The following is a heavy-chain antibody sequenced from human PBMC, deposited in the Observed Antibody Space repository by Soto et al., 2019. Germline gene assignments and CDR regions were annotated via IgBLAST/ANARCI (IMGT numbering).Heavy chain of an antibody. Sequence: EVQLAESGGTLVQPGGSLRLSCAVSGFTFSAYWMSWVRQAPGKGLELVAILNYDGSQTYYVDSVRGRFSISRDNTKNSLYPQMNSLRVEVTVVYFCARGGGHNLEYWGQGALVTVSS. D-gene: IGHD1-1*01. CDR3: ARGGGHNLEY. CDR2: LNYDGSQT. V-gene: IGHV3-7*04. CDR1: GFTFSAYW. J-gene: IGHJ4*02.